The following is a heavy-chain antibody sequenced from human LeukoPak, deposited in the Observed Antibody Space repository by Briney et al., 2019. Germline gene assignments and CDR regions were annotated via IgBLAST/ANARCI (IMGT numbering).Heavy chain of an antibody. CDR2: IIPILGIA. CDR3: ARAYYYDSSGYVPD. Sequence: SVKVSYKASGGTFSSYAISWVRQAPGQGLEWMGRIIPILGIANYAQKFQGRVTITADKSTSTAYMELSSLRSEDTAVYYCARAYYYDSSGYVPDWGQGTLVTVSS. CDR1: GGTFSSYA. J-gene: IGHJ4*02. D-gene: IGHD3-22*01. V-gene: IGHV1-69*04.